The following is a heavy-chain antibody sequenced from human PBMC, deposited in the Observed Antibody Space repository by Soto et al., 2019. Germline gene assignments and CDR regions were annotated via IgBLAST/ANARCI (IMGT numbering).Heavy chain of an antibody. V-gene: IGHV4-31*03. CDR1: GGSISSGGYY. J-gene: IGHJ6*02. Sequence: PSETLSLTCTVSGGSISSGGYYWSWIRQHPGKGLEWIGYIYYSGSTYYNPSLKSRVNISVDTSKNQFSLKPSSVTAADTAVYYCARDRGLHYFGSGSYRPKNYGMDVWGQGTTVTVSS. CDR3: ARDRGLHYFGSGSYRPKNYGMDV. D-gene: IGHD3-10*01. CDR2: IYYSGST.